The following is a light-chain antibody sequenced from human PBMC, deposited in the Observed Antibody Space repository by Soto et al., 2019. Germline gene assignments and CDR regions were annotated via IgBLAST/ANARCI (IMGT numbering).Light chain of an antibody. J-gene: IGKJ5*01. V-gene: IGKV3-15*01. CDR3: QQYNNWPPLIT. Sequence: EIVMTQSPATLSVAQGERATLSCRASQSVRSNLAWYQQKPGQAPRLLIYGASTRATGIPARFSGSGSGTEFTLTISSLQSEDFAVYYCQQYNNWPPLITFGQGTRLEIK. CDR1: QSVRSN. CDR2: GAS.